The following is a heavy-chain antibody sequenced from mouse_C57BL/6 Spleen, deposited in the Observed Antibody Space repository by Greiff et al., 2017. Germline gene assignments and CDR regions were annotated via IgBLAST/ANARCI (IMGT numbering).Heavy chain of an antibody. D-gene: IGHD1-1*01. CDR3: ARGGIITTVVFDY. CDR1: GFTFSDYY. CDR2: ISNGGGST. V-gene: IGHV5-12*01. Sequence: DVHLVESGGGLVQPGGSLKLSCAASGFTFSDYYMYWVRQTPEKRLEWVAYISNGGGSTYYPDTVKGRFTISRDNAKNTLYLQMSRLKSEDTAMYYCARGGIITTVVFDYWGQGTTLTVSS. J-gene: IGHJ2*01.